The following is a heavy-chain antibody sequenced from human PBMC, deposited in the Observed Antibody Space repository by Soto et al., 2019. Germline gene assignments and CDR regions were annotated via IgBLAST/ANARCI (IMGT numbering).Heavy chain of an antibody. CDR1: GFTFSSYS. CDR2: ISSSSSYI. J-gene: IGHJ5*02. V-gene: IGHV3-21*01. CDR3: ARDRYSGSYGWFDP. D-gene: IGHD1-26*01. Sequence: GGSLRLSCAASGFTFSSYSMNWVRQAPGKGLEWVSSISSSSSYIYYADSVKGRFTISRDNAKNSLYLKMNSLRAEDTAVYYCARDRYSGSYGWFDPWGQGTLVTVS.